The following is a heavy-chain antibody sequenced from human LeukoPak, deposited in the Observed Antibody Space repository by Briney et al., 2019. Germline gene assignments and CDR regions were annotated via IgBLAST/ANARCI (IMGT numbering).Heavy chain of an antibody. Sequence: SETLSLTCTVSGYSISSGYYWGWIRQPPGKGLEWIGCIYHSGSTYYNPSLKSRVTISVDTSKNQFSLKLSSVTAADTAVYYCARDIEGSDAFDIWGQGTMVTVSS. J-gene: IGHJ3*02. CDR2: IYHSGST. CDR1: GYSISSGYY. V-gene: IGHV4-38-2*02. CDR3: ARDIEGSDAFDI. D-gene: IGHD1-26*01.